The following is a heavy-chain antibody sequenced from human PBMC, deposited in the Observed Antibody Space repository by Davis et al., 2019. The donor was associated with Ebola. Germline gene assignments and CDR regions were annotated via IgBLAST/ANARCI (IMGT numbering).Heavy chain of an antibody. CDR1: GGSIGTYD. D-gene: IGHD1-1*01. Sequence: SDTLSLTFTVPGGSIGTYDWSWIRQSPGKGLEYIGYINHSGSTNYNPSLKSRVTMSIDTSKNQFSLRLTSVTAADTAVYYCARDWPGHWTYGMDVWGQGTTVTVSS. V-gene: IGHV4-59*01. CDR3: ARDWPGHWTYGMDV. J-gene: IGHJ6*02. CDR2: INHSGST.